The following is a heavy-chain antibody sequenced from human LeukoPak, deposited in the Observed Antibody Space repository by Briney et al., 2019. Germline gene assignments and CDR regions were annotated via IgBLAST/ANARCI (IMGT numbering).Heavy chain of an antibody. V-gene: IGHV3-48*02. CDR3: ARVYGSGSPPDY. CDR1: GFTFSSYS. Sequence: GGSLRLSCAASGFTFSSYSMNWVRQAPGKGLEWVSYISSSSVTIYYADSVKGRFTIPRDNAKNSLYLQMNSLRDEDTAVYYCARVYGSGSPPDYWGQGTLVTVSS. CDR2: ISSSSVTI. J-gene: IGHJ4*02. D-gene: IGHD3-10*01.